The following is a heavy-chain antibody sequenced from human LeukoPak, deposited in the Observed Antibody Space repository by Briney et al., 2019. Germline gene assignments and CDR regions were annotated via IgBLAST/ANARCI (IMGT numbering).Heavy chain of an antibody. V-gene: IGHV1-18*04. CDR2: ISGYNGNT. CDR1: GDTFTGYY. J-gene: IGHJ4*02. Sequence: ASVRVSCKASGDTFTGYYMHWVRQAPGQGLEWMGWISGYNGNTYYVQKFQGRVTMTTETSTSTANKELRSLRSDDTAVYYCARVGPHRKMATTRYYFDYWGQGTLVTVSS. CDR3: ARVGPHRKMATTRYYFDY. D-gene: IGHD5-24*01.